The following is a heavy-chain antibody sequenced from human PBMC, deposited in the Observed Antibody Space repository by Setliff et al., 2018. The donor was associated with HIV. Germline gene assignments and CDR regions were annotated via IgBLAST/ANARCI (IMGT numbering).Heavy chain of an antibody. V-gene: IGHV3-23*01. Sequence: GSLRLSCAASGFTFSTNAMNWVRQAPGKGLEWVSGISAGGGSTYYAAPVQGRIVISRDDSQNTLYLQMNSLRAEDTAVYYCARVGYSGWPLEDWGQGTLVTVSS. D-gene: IGHD5-12*01. CDR2: ISAGGGST. CDR1: GFTFSTNA. CDR3: ARVGYSGWPLED. J-gene: IGHJ4*02.